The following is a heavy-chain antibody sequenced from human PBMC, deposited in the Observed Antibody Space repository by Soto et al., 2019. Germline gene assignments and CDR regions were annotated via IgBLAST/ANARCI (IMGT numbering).Heavy chain of an antibody. V-gene: IGHV3-33*01. J-gene: IGHJ3*02. CDR1: GFTFSSYG. CDR3: ARNYDSSGYGAFDI. CDR2: IWYDGSNK. D-gene: IGHD3-22*01. Sequence: QVQLVESGGGVVQPGRSLRLSCAASGFTFSSYGMHWVRQAPGKGLEWVAVIWYDGSNKYYADSVKGRFTISRDNSKNTLYLQMNSLRAEDTAVYYCARNYDSSGYGAFDIWGQGTMVTVSS.